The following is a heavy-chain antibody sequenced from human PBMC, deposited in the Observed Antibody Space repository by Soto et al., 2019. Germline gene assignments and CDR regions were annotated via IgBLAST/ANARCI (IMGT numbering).Heavy chain of an antibody. Sequence: ASVKVSCKASGYTFTDYYMHWVRQAPGQGLEWMGWINPNSGGTNYAQKFQGWVTMTRDTSISTAYMELSRLRSDDTAVYYCARGSITMVRGVPARPGYYGMDVWGQGTTVTVSS. CDR3: ARGSITMVRGVPARPGYYGMDV. J-gene: IGHJ6*02. D-gene: IGHD3-10*01. CDR2: INPNSGGT. CDR1: GYTFTDYY. V-gene: IGHV1-2*04.